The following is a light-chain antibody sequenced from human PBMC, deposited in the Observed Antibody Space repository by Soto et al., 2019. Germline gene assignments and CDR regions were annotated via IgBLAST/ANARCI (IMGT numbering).Light chain of an antibody. CDR2: GAS. CDR3: QQYGDSPPT. V-gene: IGKV3-20*01. CDR1: QRVSARY. Sequence: IVLTQSPGTLSLSPVDRATLSCMASQRVSARYLAWYHQKPGQAPRLLIFGASDRATGIPDRFSGSGSGTDFTLTIDRLEPEDFAMYYCQQYGDSPPTFGQGTKVDIK. J-gene: IGKJ1*01.